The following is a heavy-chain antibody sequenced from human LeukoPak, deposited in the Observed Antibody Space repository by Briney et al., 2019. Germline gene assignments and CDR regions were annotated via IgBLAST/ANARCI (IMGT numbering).Heavy chain of an antibody. CDR1: GFTFSRYA. CDR2: ISYDGSNK. D-gene: IGHD6-19*01. CDR3: ARGGYGYSSGWYGIDY. Sequence: GGSLRLSCAASGFTFSRYAMHWVRQAPGKGLEWVAVISYDGSNKYYADSAKGRFTISRDNSKNTLYLQMNSLRAEDTAVYYCARGGYGYSSGWYGIDYWGQGTLVTVSS. V-gene: IGHV3-30-3*01. J-gene: IGHJ4*02.